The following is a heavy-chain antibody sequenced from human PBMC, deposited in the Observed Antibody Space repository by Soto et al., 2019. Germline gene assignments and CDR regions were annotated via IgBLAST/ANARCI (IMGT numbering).Heavy chain of an antibody. D-gene: IGHD3-22*01. V-gene: IGHV4-30-4*01. Sequence: SETLSLTCTVSGGSISSGDYYWSWIRQPPGKGLEWIGYIYYSGSTYYNPSLKSRVTISVDTSKNQFSLKLSSVTAADTAVYYCARDGHYYDSSGYWEYGYFDYWGQGTLVTVSS. J-gene: IGHJ4*02. CDR3: ARDGHYYDSSGYWEYGYFDY. CDR2: IYYSGST. CDR1: GGSISSGDYY.